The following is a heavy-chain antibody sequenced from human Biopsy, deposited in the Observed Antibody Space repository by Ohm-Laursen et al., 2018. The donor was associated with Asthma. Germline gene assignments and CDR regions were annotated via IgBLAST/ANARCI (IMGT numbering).Heavy chain of an antibody. J-gene: IGHJ3*01. CDR2: VNTGNGDT. CDR1: GYNFISFA. V-gene: IGHV1-3*04. CDR3: ARTYYDFLTGQVKDVFGV. Sequence: ASVKVSCKASGYNFISFAIHWARQAPGQRLEWMGWVNTGNGDTKYSQKFQGRVTITRDTSASTAYMELRSLRSEDTATYYCARTYYDFLTGQVKDVFGVWGQGTIVTVSS. D-gene: IGHD3-9*01.